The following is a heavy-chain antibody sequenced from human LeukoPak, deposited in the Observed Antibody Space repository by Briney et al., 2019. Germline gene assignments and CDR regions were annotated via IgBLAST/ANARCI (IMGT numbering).Heavy chain of an antibody. CDR1: GFTFSSYA. CDR2: ISGSGGST. J-gene: IGHJ5*02. CDR3: AKASPHKFDFWSGHPRPWFDP. Sequence: GGSLRLSCAASGFTFSSYAMSWVRQAPGKGLEWVSAISGSGGSTYYADSVKGRFTISRDNSKNTLYLQMNSLRAEDTAVYYCAKASPHKFDFWSGHPRPWFDPWGQGTLVTVSS. D-gene: IGHD3-3*01. V-gene: IGHV3-23*01.